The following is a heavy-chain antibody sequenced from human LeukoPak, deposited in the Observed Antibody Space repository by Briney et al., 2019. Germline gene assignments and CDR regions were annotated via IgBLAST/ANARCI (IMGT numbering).Heavy chain of an antibody. CDR1: GYTFTGYY. J-gene: IGHJ4*02. D-gene: IGHD2-21*02. CDR3: AIVVVTDTSFDY. Sequence: ASVKVSCRASGYTFTGYYMHWVRQAPGQGLEWMGWINPNSGGTNYAQTFQGRVTMTRDTSISTAYMELSRLRSDDTAVYYCAIVVVTDTSFDYWGQGTLVTVSS. CDR2: INPNSGGT. V-gene: IGHV1-2*02.